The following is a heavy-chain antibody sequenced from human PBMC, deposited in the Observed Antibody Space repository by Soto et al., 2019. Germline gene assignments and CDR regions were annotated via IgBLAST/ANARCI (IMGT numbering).Heavy chain of an antibody. CDR1: GYSFTSYW. D-gene: IGHD3-10*01. CDR3: ARPNYYGSGSYIAGNYYYGMDV. V-gene: IGHV5-10-1*01. J-gene: IGHJ6*02. Sequence: GEPLKISCKGSGYSFTSYWISWVRQMPGKGLEWMGRIDPSDSYTNYSPSFQGHVTISADKSISTAYLQWSSLKASDTAMYYCARPNYYGSGSYIAGNYYYGMDVWGQGTTVTVSS. CDR2: IDPSDSYT.